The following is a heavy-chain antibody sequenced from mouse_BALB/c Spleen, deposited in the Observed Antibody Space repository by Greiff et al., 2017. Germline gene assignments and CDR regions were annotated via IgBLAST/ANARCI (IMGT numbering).Heavy chain of an antibody. CDR3: ARSPPIYYGYDEGYYYAMDY. CDR2: ISSGSSTI. V-gene: IGHV5-17*02. Sequence: DVKLVESGGGLVQPGGSRKLSCAASGFTFSSFGMHWVRQAPEKGLEWVAYISSGSSTIYYADTVKGRFTISRDNPKNTLFLQMTSLRSEDTAMYYCARSPPIYYGYDEGYYYAMDYWGQGTSVTVSS. CDR1: GFTFSSFG. J-gene: IGHJ4*01. D-gene: IGHD2-2*01.